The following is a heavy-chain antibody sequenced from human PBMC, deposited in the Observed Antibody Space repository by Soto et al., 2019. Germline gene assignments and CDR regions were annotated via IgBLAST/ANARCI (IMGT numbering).Heavy chain of an antibody. CDR2: INPNSGGT. Sequence: ASVKVSCKASGYTFTGYYMHWVRQAPGQGLEWMGWINPNSGGTNYAQKFQGWVTMTRDTSISTAYMELSRLRSDDTAVYYCGRGGGRPYKTIFGVVIIAPFDYWGQGTLVTVSS. D-gene: IGHD3-3*01. CDR3: GRGGGRPYKTIFGVVIIAPFDY. CDR1: GYTFTGYY. J-gene: IGHJ4*02. V-gene: IGHV1-2*04.